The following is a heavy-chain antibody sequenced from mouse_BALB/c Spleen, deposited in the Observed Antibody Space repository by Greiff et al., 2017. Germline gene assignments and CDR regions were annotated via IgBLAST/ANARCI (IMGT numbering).Heavy chain of an antibody. CDR2: IRNKANGYTT. J-gene: IGHJ4*01. Sequence: DVQLVESGGGLVQPGGSLRLSCATSGFTFTDYYMSWVRQPPGKALEWLGFIRNKANGYTTEYSASVKGRFTISRDNSQSILYLQMNTLRAEDSATYYCARDIYYYDYVYAMDYWGQGTSVTVSS. CDR1: GFTFTDYY. CDR3: ARDIYYYDYVYAMDY. D-gene: IGHD2-4*01. V-gene: IGHV7-3*02.